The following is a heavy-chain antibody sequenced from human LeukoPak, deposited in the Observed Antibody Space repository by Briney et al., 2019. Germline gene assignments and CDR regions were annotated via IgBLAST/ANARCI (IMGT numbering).Heavy chain of an antibody. CDR1: GFTFSSYS. CDR2: ISSSSSYI. V-gene: IGHV3-21*01. Sequence: GGSLRLSCAASGFTFSSYSMNWVRQAPGKGLEWVSFISSSSSYIYYADSVRGRFTISRDNAKNSLYLQMNSLRAEDTAVYYCARDKAGTTPYYYYCMDVWGKGTTVTVSS. J-gene: IGHJ6*03. D-gene: IGHD1-14*01. CDR3: ARDKAGTTPYYYYCMDV.